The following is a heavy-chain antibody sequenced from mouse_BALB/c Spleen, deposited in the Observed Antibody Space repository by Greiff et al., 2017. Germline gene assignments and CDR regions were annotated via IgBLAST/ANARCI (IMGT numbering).Heavy chain of an antibody. J-gene: IGHJ2*01. D-gene: IGHD2-12*01. CDR1: GYTFSSYW. V-gene: IGHV1-9*01. Sequence: QVQLKESGAELMKPGASVKISCKATGYTFSSYWIEWVKQRPGHGLEWIGEILPGSGSTNYNEKFKGKATFTADTSSNTAYMQLSSLTSEDSAVYYCARRDLRGYYYFDYWGQGTTLTVSS. CDR3: ARRDLRGYYYFDY. CDR2: ILPGSGST.